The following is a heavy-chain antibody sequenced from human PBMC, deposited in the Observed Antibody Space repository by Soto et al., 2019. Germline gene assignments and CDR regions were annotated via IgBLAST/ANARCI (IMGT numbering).Heavy chain of an antibody. CDR2: ISAYNGNT. CDR3: AREGPAPYYYYGMDV. V-gene: IGHV1-18*01. J-gene: IGHJ6*02. Sequence: ASVKVSCKTSGYSFTTYGISLVRQAPGQGLEWMGWISAYNGNTNYAQKLQDRVTMTTDTSTSTAYMELRSLRSDDTAVYYCAREGPAPYYYYGMDVWGQGSTVTV. CDR1: GYSFTTYG.